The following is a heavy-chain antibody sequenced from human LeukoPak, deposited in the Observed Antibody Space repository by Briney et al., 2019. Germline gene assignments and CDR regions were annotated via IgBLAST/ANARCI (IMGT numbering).Heavy chain of an antibody. CDR1: GGTFSSYA. Sequence: SVKVSCKASGGTFSSYAISWVRQAPGQGLEWMGGIIPIFGTANYAQKFQGRVTITTDESTSTAYMELSSLRSEDTAVCYCATQRGSGSYYDYWGQGTLVTVSS. D-gene: IGHD3-10*01. V-gene: IGHV1-69*05. CDR3: ATQRGSGSYYDY. CDR2: IIPIFGTA. J-gene: IGHJ4*02.